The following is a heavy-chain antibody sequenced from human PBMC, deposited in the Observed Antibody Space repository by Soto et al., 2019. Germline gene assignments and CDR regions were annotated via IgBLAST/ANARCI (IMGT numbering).Heavy chain of an antibody. CDR3: ARDEIAAAGNGPGDY. Sequence: GASVKVSCKASGYTFTGYYMHWLRQSAGQGLEWMGWINPNSGGTNYAQKFQGWVTMTRDTSISTAYMELSRLRSDDTAVYYCARDEIAAAGNGPGDYWGQGTLVTVSS. J-gene: IGHJ4*02. CDR1: GYTFTGYY. D-gene: IGHD6-13*01. CDR2: INPNSGGT. V-gene: IGHV1-2*04.